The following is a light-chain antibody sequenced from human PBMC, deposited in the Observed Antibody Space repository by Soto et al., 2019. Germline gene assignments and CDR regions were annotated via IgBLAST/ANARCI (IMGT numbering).Light chain of an antibody. CDR2: GAS. Sequence: EIVMTQSPGTLSVSPGEKATLSCRASQSVSSNLAWYQQKPGQAPRLLIYGASTRATGIPARFSGSGSGTEFTLTISRLQSEDFAVYYGQSGAVGEGTKVDI. CDR3: QSGA. V-gene: IGKV3-15*01. J-gene: IGKJ1*01. CDR1: QSVSSN.